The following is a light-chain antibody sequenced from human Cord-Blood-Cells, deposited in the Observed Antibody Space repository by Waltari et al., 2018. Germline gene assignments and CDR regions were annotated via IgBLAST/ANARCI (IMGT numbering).Light chain of an antibody. CDR2: EVS. CDR3: SSYTSSSTLFV. J-gene: IGLJ3*02. Sequence: QSALTQPASVYGSPGQSITISCTGPSSDVGGYNYVPWYQQHPGNAPKLMIYEVSTRPSGVSNRFSGSKSGNTASLTISGLQAEDEADYYCSSYTSSSTLFVFGGGTKLTVL. V-gene: IGLV2-14*01. CDR1: SSDVGGYNY.